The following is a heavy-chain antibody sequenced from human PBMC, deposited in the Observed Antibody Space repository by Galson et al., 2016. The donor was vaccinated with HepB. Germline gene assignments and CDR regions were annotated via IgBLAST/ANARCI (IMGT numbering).Heavy chain of an antibody. J-gene: IGHJ4*02. V-gene: IGHV1-69*13. CDR2: IIPMFGET. CDR3: AREETYSSGWRTFDY. Sequence: SVKVSCKASGGTFSNHAIHWVRQAPGQGLEWMGRIIPMFGETYYGQKFQGRVTISADESSTSYMELSSLSSEDTAVFYCAREETYSSGWRTFDYWGQGTLVTVSS. CDR1: GGTFSNHA. D-gene: IGHD6-19*01.